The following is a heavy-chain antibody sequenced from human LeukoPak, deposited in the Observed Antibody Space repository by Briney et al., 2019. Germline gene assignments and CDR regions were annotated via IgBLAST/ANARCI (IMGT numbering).Heavy chain of an antibody. CDR2: INAGNGNT. CDR3: AREDTAFDC. CDR1: LYSFTSYA. Sequence: GASVKVSSKASLYSFTSYAMHWVRQAPGQSLEWMGWINAGNGNTEYSQKFQGRVPITRDASASTAYMELSSLRSGDTAAYYCAREDTAFDCWGQGTLVTVSS. D-gene: IGHD5-18*01. V-gene: IGHV1-3*01. J-gene: IGHJ4*02.